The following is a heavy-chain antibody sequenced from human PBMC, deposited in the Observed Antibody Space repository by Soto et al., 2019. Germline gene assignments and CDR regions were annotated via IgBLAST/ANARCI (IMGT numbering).Heavy chain of an antibody. CDR1: GGSIRNDAYY. V-gene: IGHV4-31*03. CDR2: IYNSGGT. Sequence: VQLQESGPGLVKPSQTLSLTCTVSGGSIRNDAYYWSWIRQQPGKGLQWIGYIYNSGGTYYSPSLQRRASISVDTSKNHFSLKLSSVTAADTAVYYCARVGHCSGGSCPWFDPWGQGTLVTVSS. CDR3: ARVGHCSGGSCPWFDP. J-gene: IGHJ5*02. D-gene: IGHD2-15*01.